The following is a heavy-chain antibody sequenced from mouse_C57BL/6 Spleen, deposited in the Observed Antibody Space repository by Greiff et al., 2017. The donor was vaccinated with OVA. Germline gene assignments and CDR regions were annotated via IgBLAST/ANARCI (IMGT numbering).Heavy chain of an antibody. D-gene: IGHD4-1*01. CDR3: ANELGLYFDY. CDR1: GYTFTNYW. Sequence: QVQLQQSGAELVRPGTSVKMSCKASGYTFTNYWIGWAKQRPGHGLEWIGDIYPGGGYTNYNSKFKGKATLTADKSSSTAYMQFSSLTSEDSAIYYCANELGLYFDYWGQGTTLTVSS. V-gene: IGHV1-63*01. CDR2: IYPGGGYT. J-gene: IGHJ2*01.